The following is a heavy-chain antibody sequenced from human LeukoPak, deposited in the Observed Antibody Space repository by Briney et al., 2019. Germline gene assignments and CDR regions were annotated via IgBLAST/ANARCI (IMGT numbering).Heavy chain of an antibody. CDR2: IYYSGST. J-gene: IGHJ4*02. V-gene: IGHV4-39*02. CDR1: GGSISSSSYY. D-gene: IGHD6-19*01. CDR3: ARDGDSSGWYDY. Sequence: MASETLSLTCTVSGGSISSSSYYWGWIRQPPGKGLEWIGSIYYSGSTYYNPSLKSRVTISVDTSKNQFSLKLSSVTAADTAVYYCARDGDSSGWYDYWGQGTLVTVSS.